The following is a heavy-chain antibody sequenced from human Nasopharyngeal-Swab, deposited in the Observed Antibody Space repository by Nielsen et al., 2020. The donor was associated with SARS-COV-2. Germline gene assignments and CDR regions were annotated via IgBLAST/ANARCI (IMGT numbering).Heavy chain of an antibody. CDR3: ARVARRGFDY. D-gene: IGHD1-26*01. CDR1: GFTFSTYW. V-gene: IGHV3-7*01. J-gene: IGHJ4*02. CDR2: IKEDGSEK. Sequence: GESLKISCAASGFTFSTYWMSWVRQAPGKGLEWVANIKEDGSEKYYVDSVKGRFTISRDNAKNSLYLQMNGLRAEDTAVYYCARVARRGFDYWGQGTLVTVSS.